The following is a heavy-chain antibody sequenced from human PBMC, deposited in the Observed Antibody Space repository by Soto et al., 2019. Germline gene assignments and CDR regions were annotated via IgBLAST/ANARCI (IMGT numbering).Heavy chain of an antibody. CDR1: GGSISSSNW. CDR3: ASGRAGSYYRWFDP. J-gene: IGHJ5*02. D-gene: IGHD3-10*01. CDR2: IYHSGST. Sequence: PSGTLSLTCAVSGGSISSSNWCSWVRQPPGEGMEWIGEIYHSGSTNYNPSLKGRVTISVDKSKNQFSLKLSSVTAADTAVYYCASGRAGSYYRWFDPWGQGTLVTVSS. V-gene: IGHV4-4*02.